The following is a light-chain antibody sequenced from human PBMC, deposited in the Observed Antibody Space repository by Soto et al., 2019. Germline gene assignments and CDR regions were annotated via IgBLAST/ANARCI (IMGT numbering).Light chain of an antibody. Sequence: EIVMTQSPATLSVSPGGRATLSCRASQSINNYLAWYQQRPGQPPRLLIYRASTRATGIPDRFSGSGSRTEFSLTIGSLQSEDFAVYYCQQYSTWPPKYTFGPGTKLEI. V-gene: IGKV3-15*01. CDR3: QQYSTWPPKYT. CDR2: RAS. J-gene: IGKJ2*01. CDR1: QSINNY.